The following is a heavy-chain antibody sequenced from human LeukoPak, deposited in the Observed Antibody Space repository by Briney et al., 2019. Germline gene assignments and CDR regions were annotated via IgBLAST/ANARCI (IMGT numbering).Heavy chain of an antibody. V-gene: IGHV3-74*01. CDR3: ARVRYYGSGQNNWFDP. Sequence: PGGSLRLSCAASGFTFSDYWMHWVRQSPGKGLVWVSRIISDESSTDYADSVKGRFTISRDNAKNTLYPQMNSLRAEDTAIYYCARVRYYGSGQNNWFDPWGQGTLVTVSS. D-gene: IGHD3-10*01. CDR1: GFTFSDYW. J-gene: IGHJ5*02. CDR2: IISDESST.